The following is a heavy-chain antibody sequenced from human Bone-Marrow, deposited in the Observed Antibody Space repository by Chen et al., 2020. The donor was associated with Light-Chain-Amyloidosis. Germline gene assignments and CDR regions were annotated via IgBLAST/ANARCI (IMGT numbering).Heavy chain of an antibody. CDR3: DLVVKSSNGFCLY. CDR1: GFFVKNNY. Sequence: EEKVVESGGGLIQPGGSLTLSCAASGFFVKNNYMTWVRQPPGKGLEWVSVMFRTGRTYVTGSVGGRFTLSRDDSERTIYLQMNNLGVEDTAVYYCDLVVKSSNGFCLYWGQGTPVTVS. J-gene: IGHJ4*02. V-gene: IGHV3-53*01. CDR2: MFRTGRT. D-gene: IGHD3-22*01.